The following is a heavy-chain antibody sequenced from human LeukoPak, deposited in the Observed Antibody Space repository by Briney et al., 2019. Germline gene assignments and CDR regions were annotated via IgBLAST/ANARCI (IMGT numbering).Heavy chain of an antibody. Sequence: SETLSLTCTVSGGSISSYYWSWIRQPPGKGLEWIGYIYYSGSTNYNPSLKSRVTISVDTSKNQFSLKLSSVTAADTAVYYCARGDPIWGFDYWGQGTLVTVSS. CDR2: IYYSGST. V-gene: IGHV4-59*01. CDR1: GGSISSYY. D-gene: IGHD3-16*01. CDR3: ARGDPIWGFDY. J-gene: IGHJ4*02.